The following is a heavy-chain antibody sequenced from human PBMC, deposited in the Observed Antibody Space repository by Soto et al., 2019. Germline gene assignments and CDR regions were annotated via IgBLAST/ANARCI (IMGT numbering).Heavy chain of an antibody. D-gene: IGHD4-17*01. Sequence: QVQLQESGPGLVKPSQTLSLTCTVSGGSISSGGYYWSWIRQHPGKGLDWIGYIYYSGRTYYNTSLKSRVTRSEDTGKNQFSRKLSSVTAADAAVYYCERDTTYGDEKGGYYYYGMDVWGQGTTVTVSS. V-gene: IGHV4-31*03. CDR2: IYYSGRT. CDR3: ERDTTYGDEKGGYYYYGMDV. J-gene: IGHJ6*02. CDR1: GGSISSGGYY.